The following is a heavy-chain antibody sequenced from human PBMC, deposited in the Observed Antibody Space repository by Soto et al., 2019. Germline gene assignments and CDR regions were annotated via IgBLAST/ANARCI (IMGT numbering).Heavy chain of an antibody. Sequence: GASVKVSCKASGYTFTSYGISWVRQAPGQGLEWMGWINPNSGGTNYAQKFQGWVTMTRDTSISTAYMELSRLRSDDTAVYYCARGYCSSTSCYLFDYWGQGTLVTVSS. CDR2: INPNSGGT. J-gene: IGHJ4*02. D-gene: IGHD2-2*01. CDR3: ARGYCSSTSCYLFDY. V-gene: IGHV1-2*04. CDR1: GYTFTSYG.